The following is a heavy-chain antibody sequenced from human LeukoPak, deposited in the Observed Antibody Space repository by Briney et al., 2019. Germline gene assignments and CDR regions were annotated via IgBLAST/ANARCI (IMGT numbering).Heavy chain of an antibody. J-gene: IGHJ4*02. V-gene: IGHV3-30*18. CDR3: AKDLWRDAVPRPAPPNLFTGNDY. CDR1: GFTFSSYG. CDR2: ISYDGSNK. Sequence: PGRSLRLSCAASGFTFSSYGMHWVRQAPGKGLEWVAVISYDGSNKYYADSVKGRFTISRDNSKNTLYLQMNSLRAEDTAVYYCAKDLWRDAVPRPAPPNLFTGNDYWGQGTLVTVSS. D-gene: IGHD2-21*01.